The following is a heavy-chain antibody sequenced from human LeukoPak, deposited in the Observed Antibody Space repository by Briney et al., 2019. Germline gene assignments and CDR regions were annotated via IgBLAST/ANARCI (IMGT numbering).Heavy chain of an antibody. CDR3: TTDWGHY. CDR2: IKTKTDGGTT. D-gene: IGHD7-27*01. CDR1: GFSFSNYW. V-gene: IGHV3-15*01. Sequence: PGGSMRLSCAASGFSFSNYWMSWVRQAPGKGLEWVGRIKTKTDGGTTDYAAPVKGRFTISRDDLKNMLYLQMNSLKTEDTAVYYCTTDWGHYWGQGTLVTVSS. J-gene: IGHJ4*02.